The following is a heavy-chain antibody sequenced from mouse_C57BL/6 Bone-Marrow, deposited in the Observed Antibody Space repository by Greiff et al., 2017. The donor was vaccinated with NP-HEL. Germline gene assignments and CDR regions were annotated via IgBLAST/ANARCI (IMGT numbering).Heavy chain of an antibody. CDR2: ISDGGSYT. CDR3: ARDGNWWYFDV. Sequence: VQLKESGGGLVKPGGSLKLSCAASGFTFSSYAMSWVRQTPEKRLEWVATISDGGSYTYYPDNVKGRFTISRDNAKNNLYLQMSHLKSEDTAMYYCARDGNWWYFDVWGTGTTVTVSS. J-gene: IGHJ1*03. V-gene: IGHV5-4*01. D-gene: IGHD2-1*01. CDR1: GFTFSSYA.